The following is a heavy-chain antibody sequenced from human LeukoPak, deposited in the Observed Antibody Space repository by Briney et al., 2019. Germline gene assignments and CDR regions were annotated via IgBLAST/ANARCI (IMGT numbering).Heavy chain of an antibody. D-gene: IGHD3-16*01. CDR1: GFTFSSYS. Sequence: GGSLRLSCAASGFTFSSYSMNWVRQAPGKGLEWVSSISSSSSYISYADSVKGRFTISRDNAKNSLYLQMNSLRAEDTAVYYCAREFGVIPDYWGQGTLVTVSS. V-gene: IGHV3-21*01. J-gene: IGHJ4*02. CDR2: ISSSSSYI. CDR3: AREFGVIPDY.